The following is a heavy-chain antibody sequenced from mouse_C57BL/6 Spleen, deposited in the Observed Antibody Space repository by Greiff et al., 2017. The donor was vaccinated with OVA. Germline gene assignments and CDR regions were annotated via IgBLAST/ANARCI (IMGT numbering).Heavy chain of an antibody. J-gene: IGHJ1*03. D-gene: IGHD1-1*01. CDR2: IYPGDGDT. CDR3: ARWDYYGSHFDV. CDR1: GYAFSSYW. Sequence: VQLQQSGAELVKPGASVKISCKASGYAFSSYWMNWVKQRPGKGLEWIGQIYPGDGDTTYNGKFKGKATLTADKSSSTAYMQLSSLTSEDSAVYFCARWDYYGSHFDVWGTGTTVTVSS. V-gene: IGHV1-80*01.